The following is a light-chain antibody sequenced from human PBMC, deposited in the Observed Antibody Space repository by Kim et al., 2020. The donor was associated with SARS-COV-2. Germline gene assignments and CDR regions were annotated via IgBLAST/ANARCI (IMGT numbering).Light chain of an antibody. CDR3: QQYYSCPYT. CDR2: AAS. V-gene: IGKV1-8*01. J-gene: IGKJ2*01. Sequence: SASTGDRVTITCRASQGISSYLAWYQQKPGKAPKLLIYAASTLQSGVPSRFSGSGSGTDFTLTISCLQSEDFATYYCQQYYSCPYTFGQGTKLEI. CDR1: QGISSY.